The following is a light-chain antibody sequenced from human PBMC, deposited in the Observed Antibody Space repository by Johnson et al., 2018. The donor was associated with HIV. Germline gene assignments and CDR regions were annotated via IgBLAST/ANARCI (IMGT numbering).Light chain of an antibody. V-gene: IGLV1-51*01. CDR1: SSNIGNNY. J-gene: IGLJ1*01. Sequence: QSVLTQPPSVSAAPGQKVTISCSGSSSNIGNNYVSWYQQLPHTAPKLLISDNDKRTSGIPDRFSGSKSGASATLDITVLQTGDEADFYCGIWDASLSPLYVFGSGTTITVL. CDR3: GIWDASLSPLYV. CDR2: DND.